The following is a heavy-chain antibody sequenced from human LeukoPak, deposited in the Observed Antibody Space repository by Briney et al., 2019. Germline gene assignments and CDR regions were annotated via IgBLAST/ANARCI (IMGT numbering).Heavy chain of an antibody. D-gene: IGHD3-10*01. CDR1: GGSFSGYY. CDR2: INHSGST. Sequence: PSETLSLTCAVYGGSFSGYYWSWIRQPPGKGLEWIGEINHSGSTYYNPSLKSRLTISVDTSKNQFSLKLTSVTASDTAIYYCARRYYGSVPGEWFDSWGQGILVTVSS. J-gene: IGHJ5*01. V-gene: IGHV4-34*01. CDR3: ARRYYGSVPGEWFDS.